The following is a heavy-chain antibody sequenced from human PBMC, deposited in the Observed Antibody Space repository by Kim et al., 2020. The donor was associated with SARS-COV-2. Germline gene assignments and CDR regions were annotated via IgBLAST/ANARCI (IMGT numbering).Heavy chain of an antibody. V-gene: IGHV4-39*01. J-gene: IGHJ4*02. D-gene: IGHD3-22*01. CDR3: AISLSSGYYSFDY. Sequence: NPSLKSRVPISVDPSKNQFSLKMSSVTAADTAVYYCAISLSSGYYSFDYWGQGTLVTVSS.